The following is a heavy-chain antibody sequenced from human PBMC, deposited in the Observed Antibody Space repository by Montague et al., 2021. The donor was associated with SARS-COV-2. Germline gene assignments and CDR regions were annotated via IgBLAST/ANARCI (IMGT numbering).Heavy chain of an antibody. CDR2: IRSAGTRT. CDR3: AKVGDIRAGFSLVTYDA. CDR1: GFTFSSSP. D-gene: IGHD3-16*01. J-gene: IGHJ5*02. V-gene: IGHV3-23*03. Sequence: SLRLSWAASGFTFSSSPMSWVRQAPGKGLQWVSVIRSAGTRTYYRDSVEGRFTISRDNSKNTLYLQMNSLRAEDTALYYCAKVGDIRAGFSLVTYDAWGQGALVIVSS.